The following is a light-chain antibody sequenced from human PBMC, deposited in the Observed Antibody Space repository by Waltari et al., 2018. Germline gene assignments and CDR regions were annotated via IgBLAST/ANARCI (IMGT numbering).Light chain of an antibody. CDR2: VNSDGSH. J-gene: IGLJ3*02. CDR1: SGHSSNV. V-gene: IGLV4-69*01. Sequence: QLVLTQSPSASASLGASVKLTCTLSSGHSSNVIAWLQQQSEKGPRYWMKVNSDGSHSKGDELPDRFSGSSSGAERYLTIASLQSEDEADYYCQTGGHGTWVFGGGTKLTVL. CDR3: QTGGHGTWV.